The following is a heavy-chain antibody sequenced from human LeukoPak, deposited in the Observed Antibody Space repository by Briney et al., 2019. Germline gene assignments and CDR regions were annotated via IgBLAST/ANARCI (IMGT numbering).Heavy chain of an antibody. J-gene: IGHJ3*02. D-gene: IGHD2-2*01. Sequence: SVKVSCKASGGTFSSYAISWVRQAPGRGLEWMGGIIPIFGTANYAQKFQGRVTITTDESTSTAYMELSSLRSEDTAVYYCAYCSSTSCYWSAFDIWGQGTMVTVSS. CDR3: AYCSSTSCYWSAFDI. CDR1: GGTFSSYA. CDR2: IIPIFGTA. V-gene: IGHV1-69*05.